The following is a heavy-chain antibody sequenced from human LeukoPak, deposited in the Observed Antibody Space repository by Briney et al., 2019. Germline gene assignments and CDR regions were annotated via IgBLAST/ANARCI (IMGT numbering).Heavy chain of an antibody. D-gene: IGHD3-10*01. J-gene: IGHJ5*02. CDR3: ARGWRYYGSGSYCWFDP. CDR1: GGSFSGYY. Sequence: SETLSLTCAVYGGSFSGYYWSWIRQPPGKGLEWIGVINHSGSTNYNPSLKSRVTISVDTSKNQFSLKLSSVTAADTAVYYCARGWRYYGSGSYCWFDPWGQGTLVTVSS. V-gene: IGHV4-34*01. CDR2: INHSGST.